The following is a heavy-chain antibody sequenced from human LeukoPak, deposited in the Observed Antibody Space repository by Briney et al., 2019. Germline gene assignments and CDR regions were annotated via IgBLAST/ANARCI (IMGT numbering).Heavy chain of an antibody. CDR1: GFTFSNAW. CDR2: IKSKTDGGTT. D-gene: IGHD6-19*01. Sequence: PGGSLRLSCAASGFTFSNAWMSWVRQAPGKGLEWVGRIKSKTDGGTTDCAAPVKGRFTISRDDSKNTLYLQMNSLKSEDTAVYYCTTGEAYSSGHFDYWGQGTLVTVSS. J-gene: IGHJ4*02. CDR3: TTGEAYSSGHFDY. V-gene: IGHV3-15*01.